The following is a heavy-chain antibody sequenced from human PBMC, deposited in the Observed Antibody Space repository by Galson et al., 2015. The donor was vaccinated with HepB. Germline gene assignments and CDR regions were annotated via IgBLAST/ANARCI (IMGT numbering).Heavy chain of an antibody. D-gene: IGHD3-10*01. CDR2: IYSGGST. CDR3: ARDTRGYIDDFDAFDI. V-gene: IGHV3-53*04. J-gene: IGHJ3*02. CDR1: GFTFSSYA. Sequence: SLRLSCAASGFTFSSYAMSWVRQAPGKGLEWVSVIYSGGSTYYADSVKGRFTISRHNSKNTLYLQMNSLRAEDTAVYYCARDTRGYIDDFDAFDIWGQGTMVTVSS.